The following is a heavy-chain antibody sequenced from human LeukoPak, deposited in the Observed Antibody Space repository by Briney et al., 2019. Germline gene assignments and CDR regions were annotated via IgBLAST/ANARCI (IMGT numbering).Heavy chain of an antibody. D-gene: IGHD3-10*01. J-gene: IGHJ4*02. Sequence: SETLSLTCAVYGGSFSGYYWSWIRQPPGKGLEWIGEINHSGSTNYNPSLKSRVTISVDTSKNQFSLKLSSLTAADTAVYYWARGWWFGELFFDYWGQGTLVTVSS. CDR3: ARGWWFGELFFDY. CDR1: GGSFSGYY. V-gene: IGHV4-34*01. CDR2: INHSGST.